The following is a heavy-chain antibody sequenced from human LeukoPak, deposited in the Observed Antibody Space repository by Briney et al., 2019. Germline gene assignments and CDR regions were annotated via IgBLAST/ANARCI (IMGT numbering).Heavy chain of an antibody. CDR2: IQYDGSTI. Sequence: GGSLRLSCAASGFTFTDSGMHWVRQAPGKGLEWVSFIQYDGSTIFCADSVEGRFTISRDNSKNTQYLQMNSLRPEDTAVYYCAKDNPIEKVPGLGPGSWGQGTLVTVSS. V-gene: IGHV3-30*02. J-gene: IGHJ5*02. CDR3: AKDNPIEKVPGLGPGS. D-gene: IGHD2-2*01. CDR1: GFTFTDSG.